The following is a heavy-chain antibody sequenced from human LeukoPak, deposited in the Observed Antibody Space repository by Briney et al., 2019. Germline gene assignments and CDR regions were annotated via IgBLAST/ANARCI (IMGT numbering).Heavy chain of an antibody. J-gene: IGHJ3*02. D-gene: IGHD4-23*01. Sequence: GGSLRLSCAASGFTFDDYAMHWVRQAPGKGLEWVSGISWNSGSIGYADSVKGRFTISRDNAKNSLYLQMNSLRAEDTALYYCAKDGLYGGIEIRAFDIWGQGTMVTVSS. CDR1: GFTFDDYA. CDR3: AKDGLYGGIEIRAFDI. CDR2: ISWNSGSI. V-gene: IGHV3-9*01.